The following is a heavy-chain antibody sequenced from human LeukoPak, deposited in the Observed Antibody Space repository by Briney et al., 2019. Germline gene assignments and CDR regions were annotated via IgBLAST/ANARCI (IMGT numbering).Heavy chain of an antibody. CDR3: ARAVESSDAFDI. J-gene: IGHJ3*02. V-gene: IGHV1-46*01. Sequence: GASVKVSCKASGYTFTSYGISWVRQAPGQGLEWMGIINPSGGSTSYAQKFQGRVTMTRDMSTSTVYMELSSLRSEDTAVYYCARAVESSDAFDIWGQGTMVTVSS. CDR1: GYTFTSYG. CDR2: INPSGGST.